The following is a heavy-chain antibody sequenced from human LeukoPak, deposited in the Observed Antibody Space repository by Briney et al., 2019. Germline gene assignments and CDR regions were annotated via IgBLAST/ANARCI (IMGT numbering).Heavy chain of an antibody. J-gene: IGHJ4*02. CDR2: FDPEDGGT. CDR3: ATDTKIAVAGVFFIY. V-gene: IGHV1-24*01. Sequence: GASVKVSCKVSGYTLTELSMHWVRQTPGKGREWMGGFDPEDGGTIYAQKVQGRVTMTEDTSTDTAYMELSRLRSEDTDVYSCATDTKIAVAGVFFIYWGQGTLVTVSS. CDR1: GYTLTELS. D-gene: IGHD3-22*01.